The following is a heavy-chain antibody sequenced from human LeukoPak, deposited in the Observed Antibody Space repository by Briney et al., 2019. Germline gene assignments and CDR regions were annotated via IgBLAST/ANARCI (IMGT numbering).Heavy chain of an antibody. J-gene: IGHJ6*02. CDR2: MNPNSGNT. Sequence: ASVKVYCTASGYTFTSYDINWVRQATGQGLEWMGWMNPNSGNTGYAQKFQGRVTMTRNTSISTAYMELSSLRSEDTAVYYCARLGYCSSTSCYFYSDYYYGMDVWGQGTTVTVSS. V-gene: IGHV1-8*01. D-gene: IGHD2-2*01. CDR1: GYTFTSYD. CDR3: ARLGYCSSTSCYFYSDYYYGMDV.